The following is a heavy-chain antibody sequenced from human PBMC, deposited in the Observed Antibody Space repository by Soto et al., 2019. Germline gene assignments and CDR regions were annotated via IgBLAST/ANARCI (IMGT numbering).Heavy chain of an antibody. CDR1: GFTFSSYS. J-gene: IGHJ6*02. CDR2: ISSSRSKK. Sequence: GGPLRLSCAASGFTFSSYSMNWVRQAPGKGLKWVSSISSSRSKKYYADSVKGRFTISSDNAKNSLYLQMNSLRAEDTTVYYCASPAGSGGDYYYYGMDVWGQGTTVTVSS. CDR3: ASPAGSGGDYYYYGMDV. D-gene: IGHD3-10*01. V-gene: IGHV3-21*01.